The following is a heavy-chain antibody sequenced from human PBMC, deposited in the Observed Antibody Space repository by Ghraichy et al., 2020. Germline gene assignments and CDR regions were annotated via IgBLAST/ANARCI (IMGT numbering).Heavy chain of an antibody. CDR1: GFTFSSYA. V-gene: IGHV3-23*01. Sequence: GGSLRLSCAASGFTFSSYAMSWVRQAPGKGLEWVSAISGSGGSTYYADSVKGRFTISRDNSKNTLYLQMNSLRAEDTAVYYCAKDFSMDTWTEWELLERNWFDPWGQGTLVTVSS. CDR3: AKDFSMDTWTEWELLERNWFDP. J-gene: IGHJ5*02. D-gene: IGHD1-26*01. CDR2: ISGSGGST.